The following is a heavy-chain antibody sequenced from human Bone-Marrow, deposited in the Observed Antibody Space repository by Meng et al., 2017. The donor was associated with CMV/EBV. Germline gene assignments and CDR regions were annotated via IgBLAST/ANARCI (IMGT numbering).Heavy chain of an antibody. Sequence: ASVKVSCKASGNTFTSYDINWVRQATGQGLEWMGWINPNSGGTNYAQKFQGRVTMTRDTSISTAYMELSRLRSDDTAVYYCARDRDEDGYDYYYYYGMDVWGQGTTVTVSS. CDR1: GNTFTSYD. CDR2: INPNSGGT. V-gene: IGHV1-2*02. J-gene: IGHJ6*02. D-gene: IGHD5-18*01. CDR3: ARDRDEDGYDYYYYYGMDV.